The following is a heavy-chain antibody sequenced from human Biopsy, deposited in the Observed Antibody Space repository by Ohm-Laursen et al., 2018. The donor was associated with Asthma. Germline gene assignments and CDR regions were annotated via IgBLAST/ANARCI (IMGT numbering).Heavy chain of an antibody. CDR1: GYTFIGCP. D-gene: IGHD6-13*01. V-gene: IGHV1-2*06. Sequence: ASVKVSCKVSGYTFIGCPIHWMRQAPGQGLEWMGRINPNSGGTNYAQKFQGRVTMTRDTSISTAYMEVSRLRSEDTAVYYCARGQKSAGDRWFDPWGQGTLVTVSS. J-gene: IGHJ5*02. CDR3: ARGQKSAGDRWFDP. CDR2: INPNSGGT.